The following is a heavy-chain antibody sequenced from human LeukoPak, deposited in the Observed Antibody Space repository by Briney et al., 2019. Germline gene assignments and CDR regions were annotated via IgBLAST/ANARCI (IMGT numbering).Heavy chain of an antibody. J-gene: IGHJ5*02. Sequence: GGSLRLSCAASGFTFSSFGMHWVRQAPGKGLEWVAVISYDGSNKYYADSVKDRFTISRDNSKNKLYLQMNSLRAEDTAVYYCARAALTDYGDYVSWFDPWGPGTLVTVSS. CDR2: ISYDGSNK. D-gene: IGHD4-17*01. V-gene: IGHV3-30*19. CDR3: ARAALTDYGDYVSWFDP. CDR1: GFTFSSFG.